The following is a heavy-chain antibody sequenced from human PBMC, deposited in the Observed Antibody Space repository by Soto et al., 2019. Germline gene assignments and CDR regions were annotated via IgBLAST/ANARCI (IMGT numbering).Heavy chain of an antibody. CDR1: EFNFSLSW. CDR2: INSDGSIT. Sequence: EAQLEESGGGLVQPGGSLRLSCAASEFNFSLSWMHWVRQGPGNRAVWVSRINSDGSITTYADSVKGRFTISRDNAKKTLYLQMNSLTASDTAVYHSARDLENCGGDCSSAFDIWGQGTMVTVSS. CDR3: ARDLENCGGDCSSAFDI. J-gene: IGHJ3*02. D-gene: IGHD2-21*02. V-gene: IGHV3-74*01.